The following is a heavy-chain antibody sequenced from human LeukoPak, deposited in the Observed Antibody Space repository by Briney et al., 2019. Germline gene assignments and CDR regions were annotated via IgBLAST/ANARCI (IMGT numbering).Heavy chain of an antibody. J-gene: IGHJ4*02. CDR1: GGSISSSHYY. V-gene: IGHV4-39*07. CDR3: ASHRYSSSWWERYYFDY. D-gene: IGHD6-13*01. Sequence: SQTLSLTCTVSGGSISSSHYYWGWIRQPPGKRLEWIGSIYYSGSTSYNPSLKSRVTISVDTSKNQFSLKLSSVTAADTAVYYCASHRYSSSWWERYYFDYWGQGTLVTVSS. CDR2: IYYSGST.